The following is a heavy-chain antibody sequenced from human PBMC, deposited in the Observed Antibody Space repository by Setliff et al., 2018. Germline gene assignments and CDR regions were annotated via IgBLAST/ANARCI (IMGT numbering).Heavy chain of an antibody. J-gene: IGHJ6*03. V-gene: IGHV4-31*03. CDR3: ARGDYFSYYMDV. CDR1: GGSISSGTYF. Sequence: SETLSLTCTVSGGSISSGTYFWNWIRQHPGKGLEWIGYIYYSGNTYSNPSLKSRLTMSINTSKKQFSLTMNSVTAADTAVYYCARGDYFSYYMDVWGKGTTVTVSS. CDR2: IYYSGNT.